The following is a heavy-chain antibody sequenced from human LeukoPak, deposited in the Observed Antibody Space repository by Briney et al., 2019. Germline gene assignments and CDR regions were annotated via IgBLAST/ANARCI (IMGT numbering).Heavy chain of an antibody. CDR3: ARGRSSGLDY. CDR2: IYSGGST. V-gene: IGHV3-53*01. CDR1: GFIVSSNY. J-gene: IGHJ4*02. D-gene: IGHD3-22*01. Sequence: GGSLRLSCAASGFIVSSNYMSWVRQAPGKGLEWVSVIYSGGSTYYADSVKGRFTTSRDNSKNTLYLQMNSLRAEDTAVYYCARGRSSGLDYWGQGTLVTVSS.